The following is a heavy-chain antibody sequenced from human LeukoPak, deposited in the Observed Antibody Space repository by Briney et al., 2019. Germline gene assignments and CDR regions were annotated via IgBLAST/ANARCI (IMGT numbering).Heavy chain of an antibody. CDR2: INHSGST. D-gene: IGHD4-23*01. Sequence: SSETLSLTCAVYGGSFSGCYWSWIRQPPGKGLEWIGEINHSGSTNYNPSLKSRVTISVDTSKNQFSLKLSSVTAADTAVYYCAISSRNSDDYWGQGTLVTVSS. J-gene: IGHJ4*02. CDR1: GGSFSGCY. V-gene: IGHV4-34*01. CDR3: AISSRNSDDY.